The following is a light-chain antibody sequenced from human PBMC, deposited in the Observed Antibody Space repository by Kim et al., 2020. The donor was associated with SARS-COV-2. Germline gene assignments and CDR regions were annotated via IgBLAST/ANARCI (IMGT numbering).Light chain of an antibody. J-gene: IGKJ5*01. CDR3: QHYDSLPIS. CDR2: DAS. Sequence: IQLTQSPSTLSASVGDRVTISCQASQNVRKFLNWYQQKPGKAPNLLIYDASSLHTGVPSRFSGSGSGTDFTFTITSLQPEDIATYYCQHYDSLPISFGQGKRLEIK. V-gene: IGKV1-33*01. CDR1: QNVRKF.